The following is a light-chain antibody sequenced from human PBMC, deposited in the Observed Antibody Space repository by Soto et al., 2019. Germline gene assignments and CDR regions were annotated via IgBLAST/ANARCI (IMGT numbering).Light chain of an antibody. V-gene: IGKV1-5*01. CDR2: DVS. J-gene: IGKJ1*01. Sequence: DIQMTQSPSTLSGSVGDRVTITCRASQTISSWLAWYQQKPGKAPKLLIYDVSNLESGVPSRFSGSGSGTEFTLTISSLQPDDFATYYCQQYNTYLWTFGQGTKVDIK. CDR3: QQYNTYLWT. CDR1: QTISSW.